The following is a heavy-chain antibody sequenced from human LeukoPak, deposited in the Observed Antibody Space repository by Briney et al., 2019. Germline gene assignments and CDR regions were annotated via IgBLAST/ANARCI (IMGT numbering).Heavy chain of an antibody. D-gene: IGHD3-16*02. CDR2: INPNSGGT. Sequence: GASVKVSCKASGSIFAGHFRHWMRQAPGQGLEWMGWINPNSGGTNYAQKFQGRVTMTRDTSISTAYMELSRLRSDDTAVYYCAREIAGGVIAGDYWGQGTLVTVSS. V-gene: IGHV1-2*02. J-gene: IGHJ4*02. CDR1: GSIFAGHF. CDR3: AREIAGGVIAGDY.